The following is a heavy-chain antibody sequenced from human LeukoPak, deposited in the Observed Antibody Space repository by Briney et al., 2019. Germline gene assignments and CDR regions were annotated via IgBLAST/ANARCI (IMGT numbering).Heavy chain of an antibody. J-gene: IGHJ4*02. CDR1: GFTFSSYG. CDR3: AKDVRVSY. CDR2: IRYDGSNK. Sequence: AGSLRLSCAASGFTFSSYGMHWVRQAPGKGLEWVAFIRYDGSNKYYADSVKGRFTISREHSKNTLYLQMNSLRAEDTAVYYCAKDVRVSYWGQGTLVTVSS. D-gene: IGHD2-8*01. V-gene: IGHV3-30*02.